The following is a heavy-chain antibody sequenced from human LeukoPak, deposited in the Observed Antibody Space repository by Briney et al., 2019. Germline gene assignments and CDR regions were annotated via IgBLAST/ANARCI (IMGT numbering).Heavy chain of an antibody. V-gene: IGHV3-48*03. D-gene: IGHD1-7*01. CDR2: ISSSGSTI. CDR1: GFTFSSYE. Sequence: GGSLRLSCAASGFTFSSYEMNWVRQAPGKGLEWVSYISSSGSTIYCADSVKGRFTISRDNAKNSLYLQMNSLRAEDTAVYYCARDSRRNYRSFDYWGQGTLVTVSS. J-gene: IGHJ4*02. CDR3: ARDSRRNYRSFDY.